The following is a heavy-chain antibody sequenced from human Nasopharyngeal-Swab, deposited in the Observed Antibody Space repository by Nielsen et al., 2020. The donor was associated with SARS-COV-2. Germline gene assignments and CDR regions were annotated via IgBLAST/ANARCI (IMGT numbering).Heavy chain of an antibody. D-gene: IGHD3-3*01. V-gene: IGHV3-11*04. Sequence: GGSLRLSCAASGFTFSDYYMSWIRQAPGKGLEWVSYISSSGSTIYYADSVKGRFTISRDNAKNSLYLLMNSLRAVDTAVYYCARGPYYDFWSGSHHWFDPWGQGTLVTVSS. CDR2: ISSSGSTI. CDR3: ARGPYYDFWSGSHHWFDP. CDR1: GFTFSDYY. J-gene: IGHJ5*02.